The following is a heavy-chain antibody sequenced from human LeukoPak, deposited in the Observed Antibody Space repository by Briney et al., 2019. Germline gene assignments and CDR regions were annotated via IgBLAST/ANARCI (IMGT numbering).Heavy chain of an antibody. CDR2: ISGSGGST. J-gene: IGHJ5*02. Sequence: GGSLRLSCAASGFTFSSYAMSWVRQAPGKGLEWVSAISGSGGSTYYADSVKGQFTISRDNSKNTLYLQMNSLRAEDTAVYYCAKDRGVDYVNWFDPWGQGTLVTVSS. D-gene: IGHD4-17*01. CDR3: AKDRGVDYVNWFDP. V-gene: IGHV3-23*01. CDR1: GFTFSSYA.